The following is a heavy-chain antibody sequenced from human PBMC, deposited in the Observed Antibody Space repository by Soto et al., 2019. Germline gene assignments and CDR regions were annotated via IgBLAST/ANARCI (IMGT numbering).Heavy chain of an antibody. J-gene: IGHJ6*02. CDR3: ARSELGARRQCDGSSCSNTVTKNGMDV. CDR2: INHSRNT. Sequence: SETLSLTCAVHGGSVSVYYWTWIRPPPGKGLEWIGEINHSRNTNYNPSLESRVTMSVHTYKDHFSLKVTSVCDADTAMYYCARSELGARRQCDGSSCSNTVTKNGMDVWGQGTTVTVSS. D-gene: IGHD2-2*01. V-gene: IGHV4-34*01. CDR1: GGSVSVYY.